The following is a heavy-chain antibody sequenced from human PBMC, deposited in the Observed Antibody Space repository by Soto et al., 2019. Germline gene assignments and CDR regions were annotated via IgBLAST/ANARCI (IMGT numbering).Heavy chain of an antibody. J-gene: IGHJ4*02. CDR1: GGSISSTSYY. D-gene: IGHD1-26*01. V-gene: IGHV4-39*02. Sequence: PSETLSLTCTVSGGSISSTSYYWGWIRQPPGKGLEWIGNIYYSGSTYYNPSLKSRVTISVDTSKNQFSLKLSSVTAADMAVYYCARGTVGPTSYAYWGQGTLDTVSA. CDR3: ARGTVGPTSYAY. CDR2: IYYSGST.